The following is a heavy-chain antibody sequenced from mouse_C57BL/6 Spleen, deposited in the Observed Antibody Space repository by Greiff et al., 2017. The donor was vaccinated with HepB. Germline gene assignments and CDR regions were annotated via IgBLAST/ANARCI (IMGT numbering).Heavy chain of an antibody. CDR3: VRHTYGSSYYAMDY. Sequence: DVQLVESGGGLVQPKGSLKLSCAASGFSFNTYAMNWVRQAPGKGLEWVARIRSKSNNYATYYADSVKDRFTISRDDSESMLYLQMNNLKTEDTAMYYCVRHTYGSSYYAMDYWGQGTSVTVSS. CDR1: GFSFNTYA. D-gene: IGHD1-1*01. CDR2: IRSKSNNYAT. V-gene: IGHV10-1*01. J-gene: IGHJ4*01.